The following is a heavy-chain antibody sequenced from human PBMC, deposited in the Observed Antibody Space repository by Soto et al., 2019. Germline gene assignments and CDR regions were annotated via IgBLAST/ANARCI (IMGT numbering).Heavy chain of an antibody. V-gene: IGHV1-2*04. CDR2: INPNSGGT. Sequence: ASVKVSCKASGYTFTGYYMHWVRQAPGQGLEWMGWINPNSGGTNYAQKFQGWVTMTRETSISTAYMELSRLRSDDTAVYYCARARAPRVPAAPKDAFDIWGQGTMVTVSS. J-gene: IGHJ3*02. CDR3: ARARAPRVPAAPKDAFDI. CDR1: GYTFTGYY. D-gene: IGHD2-2*01.